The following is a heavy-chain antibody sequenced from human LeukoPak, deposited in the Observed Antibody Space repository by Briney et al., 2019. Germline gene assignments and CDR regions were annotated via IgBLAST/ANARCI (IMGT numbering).Heavy chain of an antibody. CDR2: IIPVVGVA. Sequence: SVKVSCKASGYTFTSYGLSWVRQAPGQGLEWMGRIIPVVGVAKYAEKFQGRVTITADPSTTTAYMELGSLGSEDTALYYCARIKAVGVPVAIDAYYYFALDVWGQGTTVTVSS. D-gene: IGHD2-2*02. CDR1: GYTFTSYG. CDR3: ARIKAVGVPVAIDAYYYFALDV. V-gene: IGHV1-69*04. J-gene: IGHJ6*02.